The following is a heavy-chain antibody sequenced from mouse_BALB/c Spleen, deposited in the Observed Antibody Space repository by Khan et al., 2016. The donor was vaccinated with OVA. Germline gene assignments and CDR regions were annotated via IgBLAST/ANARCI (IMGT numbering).Heavy chain of an antibody. CDR3: ARGNYYGYAMDY. CDR2: ISSSGST. J-gene: IGHJ4*01. CDR1: GYSITSNYA. Sequence: EVQLQESGPGLVKPFQSLSLTCTVTGYSITSNYAWNWIRQFPGNKLEWVGYISSSGSTSYNPSLKSRISITRDTSKNQFFLQLNSVTTEDTATYYCARGNYYGYAMDYWGQGTSVTVSS. D-gene: IGHD1-1*01. V-gene: IGHV3-2*02.